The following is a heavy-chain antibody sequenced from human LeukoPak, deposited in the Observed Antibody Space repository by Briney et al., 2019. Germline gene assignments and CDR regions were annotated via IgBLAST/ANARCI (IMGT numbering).Heavy chain of an antibody. Sequence: PSETLSLTCTVSGGSINDYYWTWIRQSPGKGLEWIGQIYYTGRTYYNPSLERRVTISLDTSRIQFSLIMTSVTAADTAMYYCARGGTYNDILSFDPWGQGTLVSVSS. V-gene: IGHV4-59*01. CDR2: IYYTGRT. CDR1: GGSINDYY. D-gene: IGHD3-9*01. J-gene: IGHJ5*02. CDR3: ARGGTYNDILSFDP.